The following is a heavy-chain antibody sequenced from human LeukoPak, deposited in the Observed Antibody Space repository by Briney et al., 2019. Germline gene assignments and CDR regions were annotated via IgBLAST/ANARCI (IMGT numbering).Heavy chain of an antibody. CDR2: INHSRST. CDR3: ARGRFRYSSSWYPEDY. D-gene: IGHD6-13*01. CDR1: GGSFSGYY. V-gene: IGHV4-34*01. Sequence: SETLSLTCAVYGGSFSGYYWSWIRQPPGKGLEWIGEINHSRSTNYNPSLKSRVTISVDTSKNQFSLKLSSVTAADTAVYYCARGRFRYSSSWYPEDYWGQGTLVTVSS. J-gene: IGHJ4*02.